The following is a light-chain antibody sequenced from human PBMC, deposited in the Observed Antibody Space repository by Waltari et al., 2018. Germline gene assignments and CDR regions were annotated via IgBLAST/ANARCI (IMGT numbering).Light chain of an antibody. V-gene: IGLV4-69*01. J-gene: IGLJ3*02. Sequence: QLVVTQSPSASASLGASVKLTCTLSSGHSSNIIAWLQQQPEKGPRYLMKVNSDGSHSRGDEIPDRFSGSISGAERYLTISSLQAEDEADYYCQTGGHGTWVFGGGTKLTVL. CDR3: QTGGHGTWV. CDR1: SGHSSNI. CDR2: VNSDGSH.